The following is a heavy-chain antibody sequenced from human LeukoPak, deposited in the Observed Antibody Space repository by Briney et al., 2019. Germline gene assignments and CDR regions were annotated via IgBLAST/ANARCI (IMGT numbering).Heavy chain of an antibody. D-gene: IGHD3-9*01. CDR2: INHSGST. V-gene: IGHV4-34*01. Sequence: SETLSLTCAVYGGSFSGYYRSWIRQPPGKGLEWIGEINHSGSTNYNPSLKSRVTISVDTSKNQFSLKLSSVTAADTAVYYCARGDLLYYDILTGYYIPGGRIYNYMDVWGKGTTVTVSS. CDR1: GGSFSGYY. CDR3: ARGDLLYYDILTGYYIPGGRIYNYMDV. J-gene: IGHJ6*03.